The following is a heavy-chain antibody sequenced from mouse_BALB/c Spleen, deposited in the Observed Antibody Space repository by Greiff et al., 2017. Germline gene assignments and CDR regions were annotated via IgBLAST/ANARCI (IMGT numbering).Heavy chain of an antibody. CDR2: ISTYYGDA. D-gene: IGHD1-2*01. V-gene: IGHV1S137*01. CDR1: GYTFTDYA. Sequence: VQRVESGAELVRPGVSVKISCKGSGYTFTDYAMHWVKQSHAKSLEWIGVISTYYGDASYNQKFKGKATMTVDKSSSTAYMELARLTSEDSAIYYCARKGITTASGYAMDYWGQGTSVTVSS. CDR3: ARKGITTASGYAMDY. J-gene: IGHJ4*01.